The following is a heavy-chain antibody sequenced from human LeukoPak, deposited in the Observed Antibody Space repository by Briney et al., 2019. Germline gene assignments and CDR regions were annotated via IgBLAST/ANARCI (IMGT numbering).Heavy chain of an antibody. D-gene: IGHD1-26*01. Sequence: SETLSLTCPVSGVSVSSSSYYWSWIRQPPGKGLEWIGYFYDSGRTDYNPSLKSRVTISVDRSKNQFSLQLRSVTAADTAVYYCARDRELGYWGQGTLVTVSS. CDR1: GVSVSSSSYY. J-gene: IGHJ4*02. CDR2: FYDSGRT. V-gene: IGHV4-61*01. CDR3: ARDRELGY.